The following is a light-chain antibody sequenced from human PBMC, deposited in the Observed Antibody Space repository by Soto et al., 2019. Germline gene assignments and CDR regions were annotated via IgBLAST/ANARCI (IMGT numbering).Light chain of an antibody. J-gene: IGLJ2*01. CDR2: SNN. Sequence: QSVLTQPPSASGTPGQRVTISCSGSSFNIGTKTVNWYQQLPGTAPKLLIYSNNQRPSGVPDRFSGSKSGTSASLAITGLQSEDEGDFYCAAWDDSLYGVVFGGGTKLTVL. V-gene: IGLV1-44*01. CDR3: AAWDDSLYGVV. CDR1: SFNIGTKT.